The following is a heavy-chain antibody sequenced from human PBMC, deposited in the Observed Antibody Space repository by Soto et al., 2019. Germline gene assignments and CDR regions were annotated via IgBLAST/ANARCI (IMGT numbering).Heavy chain of an antibody. J-gene: IGHJ4*02. D-gene: IGHD3-10*01. CDR2: IYYSGST. CDR3: ERHIRTIFYGSGSFYFDS. V-gene: IGHV4-59*08. Sequence: PSETLSLTCTVSGGSISSYYWSWIRQPPGKGLEWIGNIYYSGSTNYNPSLKSRVTISVDTSKNQFSLNLNSVTAADTAVYYCERHIRTIFYGSGSFYFDSWGQGILVTVSS. CDR1: GGSISSYY.